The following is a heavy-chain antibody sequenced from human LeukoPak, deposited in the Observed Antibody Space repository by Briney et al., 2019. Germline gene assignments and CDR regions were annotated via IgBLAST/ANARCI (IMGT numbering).Heavy chain of an antibody. CDR1: GGTFSSYA. D-gene: IGHD3-3*01. J-gene: IGHJ6*02. CDR2: IIPILGIA. CDR3: ARSITLSPWRMDV. V-gene: IGHV1-69*04. Sequence: ASVKVSCKASGGTFSSYAISWVRQAPGQGLEWMGRIIPILGIANYAQKFQGRVTITADKSTSTAYMELSSLRSEDTAVYYCARSITLSPWRMDVWGQGTTVTVSS.